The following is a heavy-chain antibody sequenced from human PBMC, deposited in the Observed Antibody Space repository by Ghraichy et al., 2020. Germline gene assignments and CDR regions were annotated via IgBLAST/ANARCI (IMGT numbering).Heavy chain of an antibody. CDR1: GFTFSSYS. CDR3: ASSEGDPIAADGFDY. V-gene: IGHV3-21*01. CDR2: ISSSSSYI. J-gene: IGHJ4*02. Sequence: GGSLRLSCAASGFTFSSYSMNWVRQAPGKGLEWVSSISSSSSYIYYADSVKGRFTISRDNAKNSLYLQMNSLRAEDTAVYYCASSEGDPIAADGFDYWGQGTPVTVSS. D-gene: IGHD6-13*01.